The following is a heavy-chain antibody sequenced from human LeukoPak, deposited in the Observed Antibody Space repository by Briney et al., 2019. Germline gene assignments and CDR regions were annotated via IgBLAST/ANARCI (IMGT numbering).Heavy chain of an antibody. CDR2: INWNGGST. CDR1: GFTFDDYG. J-gene: IGHJ4*02. CDR3: ARWTYYYDSSGYYYVY. Sequence: TGGSLRLSCAASGFTFDDYGMSWVRHAPGKGLEWVSGINWNGGSTGYADSVKGRFTISRDNAKNSLYLQMNSLRAEDTALYYCARWTYYYDSSGYYYVYWGQGTLVTVSS. D-gene: IGHD3-22*01. V-gene: IGHV3-20*04.